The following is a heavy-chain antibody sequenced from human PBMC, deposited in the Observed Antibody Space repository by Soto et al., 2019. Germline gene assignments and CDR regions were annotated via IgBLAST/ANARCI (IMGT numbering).Heavy chain of an antibody. CDR3: AHSRCGGDCLRSYSSHYYYGMDV. CDR2: IYWDDDK. J-gene: IGHJ6*01. D-gene: IGHD2-21*02. V-gene: IGHV2-5*02. Sequence: KESGPTLVKPTQTLTLTCTFSGFSLSTGGVGVGWIRQPPGKALEWLALIYWDDDKRYSPSLKSRLTVTKDTSKNQVVLTMNNMDPVDTATYYCAHSRCGGDCLRSYSSHYYYGMDVWGQGTTVTVSS. CDR1: GFSLSTGGVG.